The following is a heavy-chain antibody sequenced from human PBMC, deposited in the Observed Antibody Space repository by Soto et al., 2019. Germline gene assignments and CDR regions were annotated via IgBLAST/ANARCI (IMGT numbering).Heavy chain of an antibody. CDR3: ARDPDSSGYDVFDY. D-gene: IGHD3-22*01. V-gene: IGHV3-30-3*01. CDR1: GFTFGSYA. CDR2: ISYDGSNK. Sequence: PGGSLRLSCAASGFTFGSYAMHWVRQAPGKGLEWVAVISYDGSNKYYADSVKGRFTISRDNSKNTLYLQMNSLRAEDTAVYYCARDPDSSGYDVFDYWGQGTLVTVSS. J-gene: IGHJ4*02.